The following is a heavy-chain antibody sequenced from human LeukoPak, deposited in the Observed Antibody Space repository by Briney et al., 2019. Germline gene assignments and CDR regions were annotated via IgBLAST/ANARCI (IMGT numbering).Heavy chain of an antibody. CDR1: GGSISSYY. D-gene: IGHD2-2*01. CDR3: ARESSSISPYYYYMDV. Sequence: PSDTLSLTCTVSGGSISSYYWSWIRQPAGKGLEWIGRIYTSGSTNYNPSLKSRVTMSVDTSKSQFSLKLSSVTAADTAVYYCARESSSISPYYYYMDVWGKGTTVTVSS. J-gene: IGHJ6*03. V-gene: IGHV4-4*07. CDR2: IYTSGST.